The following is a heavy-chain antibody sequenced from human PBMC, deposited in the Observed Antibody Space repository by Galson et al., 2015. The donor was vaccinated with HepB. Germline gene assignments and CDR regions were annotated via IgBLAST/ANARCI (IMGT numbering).Heavy chain of an antibody. Sequence: SLRLSCAASGFTFSSYVMSWVRQAPGKGLEWVSTISGSGGSTSYADSVQGRFTISRDNSKNTLYLQMNSLRAEDTAIYYCAKDREAGVPAAIYAFDMWGQGTMVTVSS. J-gene: IGHJ3*02. CDR3: AKDREAGVPAAIYAFDM. CDR1: GFTFSSYV. D-gene: IGHD2-2*02. CDR2: ISGSGGST. V-gene: IGHV3-23*01.